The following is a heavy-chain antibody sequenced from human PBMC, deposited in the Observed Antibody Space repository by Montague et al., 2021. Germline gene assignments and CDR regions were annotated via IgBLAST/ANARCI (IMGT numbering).Heavy chain of an antibody. J-gene: IGHJ4*02. CDR2: IGTSSSFT. V-gene: IGHV3-11*06. Sequence: SLRLSCAASGFTFNNYFMSWFRQAPGKGLEWVSYIGTSSSFTRYADSVKGRFTISRDNAMNSLYLQMTAVRGEDTAVYYCARVGLTVAAGMIDYWGQGTLVTGSS. D-gene: IGHD6-13*01. CDR3: ARVGLTVAAGMIDY. CDR1: GFTFNNYF.